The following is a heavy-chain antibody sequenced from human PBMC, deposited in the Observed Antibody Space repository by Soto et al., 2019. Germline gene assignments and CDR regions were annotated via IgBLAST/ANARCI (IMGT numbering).Heavy chain of an antibody. CDR2: ISFNGNSL. CDR3: ARAFDTITYYFDY. D-gene: IGHD3-9*01. J-gene: IGHJ4*02. Sequence: GGSLRLSCTASEFSFSSYAMHWIRQSPGKGLEWVAVISFNGNSLHYADSVKDRFTISRDNSKSTLYLQMNNMRTEDTAVYYCARAFDTITYYFDYWGQGTLVTVSS. CDR1: EFSFSSYA. V-gene: IGHV3-30-3*01.